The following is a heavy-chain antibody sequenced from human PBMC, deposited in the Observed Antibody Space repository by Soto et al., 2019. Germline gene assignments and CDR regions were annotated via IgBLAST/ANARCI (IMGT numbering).Heavy chain of an antibody. V-gene: IGHV1-24*01. CDR3: ATSGLQGGGSGAVRVYYYMGV. J-gene: IGHJ6*03. CDR1: GYTLTELS. D-gene: IGHD2-15*01. CDR2: FDPEDGET. Sequence: GASVKVSCKVSGYTLTELSMHWVRQAPGKGLEWMGGFDPEDGETIYAQKFQGRVTMTEDTSTDTAYMELSSLRSEDTAVYYCATSGLQGGGSGAVRVYYYMGVWGKGTTVTVSS.